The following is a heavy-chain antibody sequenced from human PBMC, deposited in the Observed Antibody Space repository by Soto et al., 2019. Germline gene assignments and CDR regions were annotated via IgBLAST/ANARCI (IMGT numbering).Heavy chain of an antibody. Sequence: EVQLLESGGALVQPGGSLRLSCAASGFTFSSYAMSWVRQAPGKGLEWVSLISASGGGTYYADSVKGRFTISRDNAKNTLYLQMNSLSAEDTAVFYCANHISNGSPEYWGKGTLVTVSS. J-gene: IGHJ4*02. V-gene: IGHV3-23*01. CDR1: GFTFSSYA. CDR2: ISASGGGT. D-gene: IGHD3-22*01. CDR3: ANHISNGSPEY.